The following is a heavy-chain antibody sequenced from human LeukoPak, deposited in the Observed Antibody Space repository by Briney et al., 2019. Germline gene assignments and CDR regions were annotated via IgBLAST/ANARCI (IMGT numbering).Heavy chain of an antibody. Sequence: GGSLRLSCAASGFTFSSYAMSWVRQAPGKGLEWVSAISGSGGSTYYADSVKGRFTISRDNSKNTLYLQLNSLRAEDTAVYYCAKDYYDSSGYYHAEPFDYWGQGTLVTVSS. CDR2: ISGSGGST. D-gene: IGHD3-22*01. CDR3: AKDYYDSSGYYHAEPFDY. J-gene: IGHJ4*02. V-gene: IGHV3-23*01. CDR1: GFTFSSYA.